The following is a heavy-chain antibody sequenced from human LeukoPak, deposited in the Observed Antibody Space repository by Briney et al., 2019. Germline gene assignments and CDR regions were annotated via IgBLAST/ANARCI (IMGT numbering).Heavy chain of an antibody. D-gene: IGHD3-10*01. Sequence: ASVKVSCKVSGYTLTELSMHWVRQAPGKGLEWMGGFDPEDGETIYAQKFQGRVTMTDATSTDTAYMELSSLRSEDTAVYYCAALIRITMVRGVIDGLDIWGQGTMVTVSS. CDR2: FDPEDGET. J-gene: IGHJ3*02. CDR3: AALIRITMVRGVIDGLDI. CDR1: GYTLTELS. V-gene: IGHV1-24*01.